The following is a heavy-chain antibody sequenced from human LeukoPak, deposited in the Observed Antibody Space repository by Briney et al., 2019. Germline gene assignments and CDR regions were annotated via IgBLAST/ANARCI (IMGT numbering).Heavy chain of an antibody. CDR2: ISAYNGNT. Sequence: ASVKVSCKASGYTFTSYGISWVRQAPGQGLEWMGWISAYNGNTNYAQKLQGRVTMTTDTSTSTAYMELSSLRSEDTAVYYCARGNEPFSHYYDSSGYSGAFDIWGQGTMVTVSS. CDR3: ARGNEPFSHYYDSSGYSGAFDI. CDR1: GYTFTSYG. V-gene: IGHV1-18*01. J-gene: IGHJ3*02. D-gene: IGHD3-22*01.